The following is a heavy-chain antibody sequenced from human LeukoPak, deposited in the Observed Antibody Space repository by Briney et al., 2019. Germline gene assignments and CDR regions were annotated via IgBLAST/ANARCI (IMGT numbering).Heavy chain of an antibody. CDR2: IYYSGST. CDR1: GGSISSYY. J-gene: IGHJ4*02. CDR3: ARSDPYYYGSGSSLFDY. D-gene: IGHD3-10*01. Sequence: SETLSLTCTVSGGSISSYYWSWIRQPPGKGLEWIGYIYYSGSTNYNPSLKSRVTISVDTSKNQFSLKLSSVTAADTAVYYCARSDPYYYGSGSSLFDYWGQGTLVTVSS. V-gene: IGHV4-59*01.